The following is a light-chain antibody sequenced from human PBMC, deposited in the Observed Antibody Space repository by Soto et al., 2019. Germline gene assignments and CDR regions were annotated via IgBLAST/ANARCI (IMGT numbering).Light chain of an antibody. Sequence: EIVLTQSPGTLSLSPGERATLSCMASQSVSSNYFAWYQQKPGQAPRLLIHGASRRATGIPDRFSGSGSGTDVTLTISRREPEDFAVYYCQQYGSSLSITFGQGTRLEIK. CDR1: QSVSSNY. CDR2: GAS. J-gene: IGKJ5*01. CDR3: QQYGSSLSIT. V-gene: IGKV3-20*01.